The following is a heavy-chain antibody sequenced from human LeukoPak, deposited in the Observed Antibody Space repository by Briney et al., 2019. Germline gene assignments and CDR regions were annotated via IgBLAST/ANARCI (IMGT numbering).Heavy chain of an antibody. CDR3: ASGADIAAAGLRYFDY. D-gene: IGHD6-13*01. J-gene: IGHJ4*02. CDR2: IYNSGST. Sequence: PSETLSLTCTVSGGSISSSSYYWSWIRQPPGKGLEWIGYIYNSGSTNYSPSLRSRVTISVDTSKNQFSLKLSSVTAADTAVYYCASGADIAAAGLRYFDYWGQGTLVTVSS. CDR1: GGSISSSSYY. V-gene: IGHV4-61*05.